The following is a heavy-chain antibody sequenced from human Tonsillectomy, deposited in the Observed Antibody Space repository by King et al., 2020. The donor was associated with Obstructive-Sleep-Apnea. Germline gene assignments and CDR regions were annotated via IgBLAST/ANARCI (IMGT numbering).Heavy chain of an antibody. D-gene: IGHD1-26*01. Sequence: DVQLVESGGGLVQPGRSLRLSCKVSGFSFGDYGLNWFRQAPGKGPEWVGFIRSKDNGGTKEYAASVKGRFIISRDDSKSIAYLQMNSLKSEDTAMYYCCSDGSFGYWGQGTLVTVSS. V-gene: IGHV3-49*03. J-gene: IGHJ4*02. CDR1: GFSFGDYG. CDR3: CSDGSFGY. CDR2: IRSKDNGGTK.